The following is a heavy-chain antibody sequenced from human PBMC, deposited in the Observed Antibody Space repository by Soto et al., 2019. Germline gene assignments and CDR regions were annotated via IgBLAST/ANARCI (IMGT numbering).Heavy chain of an antibody. CDR2: IWYDGSNK. D-gene: IGHD3-3*01. J-gene: IGHJ6*02. V-gene: IGHV3-33*06. CDR1: GFTFSSYG. CDR3: AKGFGVVIIHYGMDV. Sequence: PGGSLRLSCAASGFTFSSYGMHWVRQAPGKGLEWVAVIWYDGSNKYYADSVKGRFTISRDNSKNTLYLQMNSLRAEDTAVYYCAKGFGVVIIHYGMDVWGQGTTVTVSS.